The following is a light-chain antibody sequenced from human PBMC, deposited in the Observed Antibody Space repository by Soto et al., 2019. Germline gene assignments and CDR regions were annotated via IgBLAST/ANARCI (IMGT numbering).Light chain of an antibody. CDR2: AAS. CDR3: HQYDSYPLS. Sequence: EIVLTQSPGTVSLSAGDRATLSCRASQSISTKSLSWYQQKPGQATMLLIYAASSRATGLPERFAGSGSGTEFTLTISSLQPDDFAVYFCHQYDSYPLSFGRGTKVGMK. CDR1: QSISTKS. J-gene: IGKJ4*01. V-gene: IGKV3-20*01.